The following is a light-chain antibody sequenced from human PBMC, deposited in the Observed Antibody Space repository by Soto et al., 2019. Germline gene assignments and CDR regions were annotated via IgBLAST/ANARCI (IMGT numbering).Light chain of an antibody. V-gene: IGLV3-21*04. CDR1: NIGRRG. CDR3: QLWDSKTDHWL. Sequence: SYELTQPPSVSVAPGKTATITCGGDNIGRRGVHWYQKKPGQAPVLVIYYNTDRPSGIPERFSGSNSGNTATLTINRVEAGDEADFYCQLWDSKTDHWLFGGGTKVTVL. CDR2: YNT. J-gene: IGLJ3*02.